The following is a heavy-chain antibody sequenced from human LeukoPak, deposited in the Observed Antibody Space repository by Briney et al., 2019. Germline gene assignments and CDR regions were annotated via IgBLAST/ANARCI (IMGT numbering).Heavy chain of an antibody. Sequence: ASVKVSCKASGYTFTGYYMHWARQSPGQGLEWMGWVNPNSGGTNYAQKFQGRVTMTRDTSISTAYMELSRLRSDDTAVYYCARDLAAPGNYWGQGTLVTVSS. D-gene: IGHD3-3*02. V-gene: IGHV1-2*02. CDR1: GYTFTGYY. J-gene: IGHJ4*02. CDR3: ARDLAAPGNY. CDR2: VNPNSGGT.